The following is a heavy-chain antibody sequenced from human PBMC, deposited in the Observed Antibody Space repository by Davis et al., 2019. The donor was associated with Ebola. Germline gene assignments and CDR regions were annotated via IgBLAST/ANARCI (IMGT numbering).Heavy chain of an antibody. CDR2: ISFDGSNK. V-gene: IGHV3-30-3*01. CDR3: ARSAYYDILTGYTIAPHFDY. CDR1: GFTFNSYA. J-gene: IGHJ4*02. D-gene: IGHD3-9*01. Sequence: PGGSLRLSCTASGFTFNSYAMHWVRQSPGKGLEWVAVISFDGSNKYYADSVKGRFTISRDNSKNTLYLQMNSLRAEDTAVYYCARSAYYDILTGYTIAPHFDYWGQGTLVTVSS.